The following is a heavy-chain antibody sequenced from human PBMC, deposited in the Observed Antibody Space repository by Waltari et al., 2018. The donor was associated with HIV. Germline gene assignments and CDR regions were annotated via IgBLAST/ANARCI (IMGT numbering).Heavy chain of an antibody. CDR1: GFTFSTYG. D-gene: IGHD1-1*01. CDR3: ATGQQVWETWSQLDY. V-gene: IGHV3-30*03. CDR2: SSFDGSNQ. Sequence: QVQLVESGGGVVQPGRSLRLSCAASGFTFSTYGLHWVRQAPGKGLEWVAVSSFDGSNQYYSDSVRGRFTTSRDNSKKKVFLQMNSLRLDDSALYYCATGQQVWETWSQLDYWGQGTLVIVSS. J-gene: IGHJ4*02.